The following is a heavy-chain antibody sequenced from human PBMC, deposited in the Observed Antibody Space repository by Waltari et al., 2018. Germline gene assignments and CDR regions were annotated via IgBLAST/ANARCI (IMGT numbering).Heavy chain of an antibody. CDR2: ISGSGGST. V-gene: IGHV3-23*01. CDR3: AKGRWIVVVTET. Sequence: EVQLLESGGGLVQPGGSLRLSCAASGFTFSSYAMLRVGQAPGKGLEWVSAISGSGGSTYYADSVKGRFTISRDNSKNTLYLQMNSLRAEDTAVYYCAKGRWIVVVTETWGQGTLVTVSS. J-gene: IGHJ5*02. D-gene: IGHD2-21*02. CDR1: GFTFSSYA.